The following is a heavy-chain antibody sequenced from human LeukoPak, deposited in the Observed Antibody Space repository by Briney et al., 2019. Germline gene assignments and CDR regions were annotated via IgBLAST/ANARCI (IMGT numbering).Heavy chain of an antibody. Sequence: ASVKVSCKASGYTFTGYYMHWVRQAPGQGLEWVGWINPDSGGTNYAQKFQGRVTMTRDTSISTAYMELSRLRSDDTAVYYCARESSVYGGNSRFDYWGQGTLVTVSS. CDR2: INPDSGGT. CDR1: GYTFTGYY. CDR3: ARESSVYGGNSRFDY. J-gene: IGHJ4*02. D-gene: IGHD4-23*01. V-gene: IGHV1-2*02.